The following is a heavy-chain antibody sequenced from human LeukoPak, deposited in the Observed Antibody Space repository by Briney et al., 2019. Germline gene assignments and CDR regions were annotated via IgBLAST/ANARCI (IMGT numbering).Heavy chain of an antibody. J-gene: IGHJ5*02. CDR3: ARQGITIFGVALNNWFDP. Sequence: SETLSLTCTVSGGSISSYYWGWIRQPPGKGLEWIGSIYYSGSTYYNPSLKSRVTISVDTSKNQFSLKLSSVTAADTAVYYCARQGITIFGVALNNWFDPWGQGTLVTVSS. CDR2: IYYSGST. CDR1: GGSISSYY. D-gene: IGHD3-3*01. V-gene: IGHV4-39*01.